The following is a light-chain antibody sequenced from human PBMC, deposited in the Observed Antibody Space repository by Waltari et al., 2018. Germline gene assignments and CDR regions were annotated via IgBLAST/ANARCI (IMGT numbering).Light chain of an antibody. Sequence: TVLTQSPGTLPLSPGERATLSCRASQGVSRSLAWYQQKPGQAPKLLIYGASTRATGIPDRFTGSGSGTDFSLTISSLEPEDFAIYFCQHYVRLPATFGQGTKVEIK. CDR2: GAS. J-gene: IGKJ1*01. CDR3: QHYVRLPAT. CDR1: QGVSRS. V-gene: IGKV3-20*01.